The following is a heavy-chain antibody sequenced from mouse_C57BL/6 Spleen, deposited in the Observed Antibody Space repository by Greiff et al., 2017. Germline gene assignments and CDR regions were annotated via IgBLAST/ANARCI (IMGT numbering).Heavy chain of an antibody. CDR1: GYAFTNYL. D-gene: IGHD1-1*01. J-gene: IGHJ4*01. CDR2: INPGSGGT. CDR3: ATYYYGSREMDY. V-gene: IGHV1-54*01. Sequence: VKLQESGAELVRPGTSVKVSCKASGYAFTNYLIEWVKQRPGQGLEWIGVINPGSGGTNYNEKFKGKATLTADKSSSTAYMQLSSLTSEDSAVYFCATYYYGSREMDYWGQGTSVTVSS.